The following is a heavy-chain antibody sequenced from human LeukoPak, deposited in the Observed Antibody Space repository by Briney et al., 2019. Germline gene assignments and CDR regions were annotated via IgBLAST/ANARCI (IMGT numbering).Heavy chain of an antibody. CDR3: ARGSSGWGDWFDP. J-gene: IGHJ5*02. Sequence: GGSLRLSCAASGFTFSNYWMHWVRQAPGKGLVWVSRVNSDGSSTSYADPVKGRFTISRDNAKNTVYLQMNSLRAEDTAVYYCARGSSGWGDWFDPWGQGTLVTVSS. D-gene: IGHD6-19*01. V-gene: IGHV3-74*01. CDR2: VNSDGSST. CDR1: GFTFSNYW.